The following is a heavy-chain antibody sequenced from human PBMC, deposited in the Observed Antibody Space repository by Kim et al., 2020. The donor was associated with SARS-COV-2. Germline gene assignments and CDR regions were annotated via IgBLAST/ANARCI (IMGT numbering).Heavy chain of an antibody. Sequence: NPSLKTRVTMSVDTSKTQFSLELGAVTAADTAVYYCAARRGSRTKYYFDYWGQGTLVTVSS. D-gene: IGHD3-16*01. CDR3: AARRGSRTKYYFDY. V-gene: IGHV4-34*01. J-gene: IGHJ4*02.